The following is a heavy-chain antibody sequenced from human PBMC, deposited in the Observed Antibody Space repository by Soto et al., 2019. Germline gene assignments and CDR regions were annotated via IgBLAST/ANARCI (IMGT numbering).Heavy chain of an antibody. CDR2: ISSGSTT. Sequence: GGSLRLSCAASGFTFSDYYMSWIRQAPGKGLEWVSYISSGSTTYYADSVQGRFTISRDNSKSTLFLQMNSLRAEDTAVYYCATNILAVAGPFDFWGQGTLVTVSS. CDR1: GFTFSDYY. J-gene: IGHJ4*02. CDR3: ATNILAVAGPFDF. V-gene: IGHV3-11*01. D-gene: IGHD6-19*01.